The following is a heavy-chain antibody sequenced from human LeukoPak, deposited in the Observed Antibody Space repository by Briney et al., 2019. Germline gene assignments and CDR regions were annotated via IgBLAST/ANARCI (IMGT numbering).Heavy chain of an antibody. D-gene: IGHD2-21*02. Sequence: SETLSLTCVVSGSSISSGYSWGWIRPTPGKGLEWIGMIYHSGSTYYKPSLKRGVTISGETSKNKFSLKLTSVTAADTAVYYCARVRDVDYCTYWGQGSLVTVSS. CDR1: GSSISSGYS. CDR3: ARVRDVDYCTY. V-gene: IGHV4-38-2*01. J-gene: IGHJ4*02. CDR2: IYHSGST.